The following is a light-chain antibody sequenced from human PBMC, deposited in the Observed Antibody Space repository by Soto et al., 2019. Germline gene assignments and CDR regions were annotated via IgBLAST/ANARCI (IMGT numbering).Light chain of an antibody. V-gene: IGLV2-14*01. J-gene: IGLJ3*02. CDR1: SSDVGGYNY. Sequence: QSALTQPASVSGSPGQSITISCTGTSSDVGGYNYVSWYQQHPGKAPKLMIYEVSNRPSGVSNRFSGSKSGNTASLTISGLQAVDEADYYCSSYTSGSTWVFGGGTQLTVL. CDR2: EVS. CDR3: SSYTSGSTWV.